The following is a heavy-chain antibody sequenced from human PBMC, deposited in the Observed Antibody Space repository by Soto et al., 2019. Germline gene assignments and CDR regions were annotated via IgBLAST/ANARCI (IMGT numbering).Heavy chain of an antibody. CDR1: GYSFSTNW. D-gene: IGHD2-15*01. Sequence: GASLKISCQGSGYSFSTNWIAWVRQMPGKGLEWMGIIYPGDSDTRYSPSFQGQITISADKSINTAYLHWRSLRASDTAMFYCARPRVVGLTPDYFDYWGQGTQVTVSS. CDR3: ARPRVVGLTPDYFDY. CDR2: IYPGDSDT. J-gene: IGHJ4*02. V-gene: IGHV5-51*01.